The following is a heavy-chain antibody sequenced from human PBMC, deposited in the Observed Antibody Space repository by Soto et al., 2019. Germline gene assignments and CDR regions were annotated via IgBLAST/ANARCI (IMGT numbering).Heavy chain of an antibody. Sequence: ASVKVSCKVSGYTLTELSMHWVRQAPGKGLEWMGGFDPEDGETIYAQKFQGRVTMTEDTSTDTAYMELSSLRSEDTAVYYCATDKRGYSYGLFQYFDYWGQGTLVTVSS. D-gene: IGHD5-18*01. CDR3: ATDKRGYSYGLFQYFDY. CDR1: GYTLTELS. J-gene: IGHJ4*02. CDR2: FDPEDGET. V-gene: IGHV1-24*01.